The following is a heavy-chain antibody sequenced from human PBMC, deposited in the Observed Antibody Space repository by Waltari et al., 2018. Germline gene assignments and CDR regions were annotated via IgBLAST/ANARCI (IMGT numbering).Heavy chain of an antibody. CDR3: ARVRSDRGAAWVIDY. Sequence: QVQLQESGPGLVKPSQTLSLTCTVSGGSISSGSYYWSWIRPPAGKGLEWIGRIYTSGSTNYNPSLKSRVTISVDTSKNQFSLKLSSVTAADTAVYYCARVRSDRGAAWVIDYWGQGTLVTVSS. CDR1: GGSISSGSYY. D-gene: IGHD3-10*01. V-gene: IGHV4-61*02. J-gene: IGHJ4*02. CDR2: IYTSGST.